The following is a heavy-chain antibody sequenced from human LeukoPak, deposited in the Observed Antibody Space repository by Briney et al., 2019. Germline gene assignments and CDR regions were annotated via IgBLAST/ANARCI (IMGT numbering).Heavy chain of an antibody. CDR1: GFTFSSYV. J-gene: IGHJ3*02. CDR2: ISEDGRT. D-gene: IGHD2-15*01. CDR3: AKDSYIAETYSGAFDI. V-gene: IGHV3-23*01. Sequence: GGSLRLSCEASGFTFSSYVMIWVRRAPWRGLQWVSVISEDGRTYYADSVKGRFSISRDNSKNTLYLQMNSLRAEDTALYYCAKDSYIAETYSGAFDIWGRGTMVTVSS.